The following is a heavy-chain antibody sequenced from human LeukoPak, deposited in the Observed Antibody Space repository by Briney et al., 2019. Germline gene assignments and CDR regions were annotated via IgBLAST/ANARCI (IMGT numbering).Heavy chain of an antibody. CDR3: ARGGVMSEQWLVH. CDR2: ISSSGSTI. Sequence: GGSLRLSCAASGFTVSSNYMSWIRQAPGKGLEWVSYISSSGSTIYYADSVKGRFTISRDNAKNSLYLQMNSLRAEDTAVYYCARGGVMSEQWLVHWGQGTLVTVSS. J-gene: IGHJ4*02. V-gene: IGHV3-11*04. D-gene: IGHD6-19*01. CDR1: GFTVSSNY.